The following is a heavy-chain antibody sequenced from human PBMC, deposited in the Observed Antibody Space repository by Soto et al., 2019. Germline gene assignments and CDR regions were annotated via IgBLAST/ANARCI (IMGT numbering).Heavy chain of an antibody. J-gene: IGHJ6*02. CDR1: GVRFSFWW. CDR2: INEDGSET. D-gene: IGHD3-16*01. Sequence: EVQVVESGGNLVQPGGSLSVSCAASGVRFSFWWMRWVRQAPGNGLEWVADINEDGSETYYADAVKGRFTISRDDATNSLYLQTNSLRAGDTDVYFCAKSPMVRTFHYGMDGWGQGTTVTVSS. V-gene: IGHV3-7*03. CDR3: AKSPMVRTFHYGMDG.